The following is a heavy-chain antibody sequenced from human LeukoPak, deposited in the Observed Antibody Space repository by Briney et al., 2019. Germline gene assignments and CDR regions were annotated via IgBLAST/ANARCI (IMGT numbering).Heavy chain of an antibody. D-gene: IGHD5-24*01. Sequence: SVKVSCKASGSTFTTSAVQWVRQARGQRREWIGWIVVGSGNTDYAQKFQERVTITRDMSTGTAYMELGSLRSEDTAVYYCAADFKMATSNWYLDLWGRGTLVTASS. CDR1: GSTFTTSA. J-gene: IGHJ2*01. V-gene: IGHV1-58*01. CDR2: IVVGSGNT. CDR3: AADFKMATSNWYLDL.